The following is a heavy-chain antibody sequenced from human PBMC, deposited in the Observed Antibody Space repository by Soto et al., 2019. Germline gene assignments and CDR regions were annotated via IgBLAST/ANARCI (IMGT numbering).Heavy chain of an antibody. CDR1: GFTFSRYG. D-gene: IGHD6-13*01. V-gene: IGHV3-30*18. CDR3: AKEEPGIAAGGPPLYYYYYYGMDV. CDR2: ISYDGSNQ. Sequence: PGGSLRLSCAASGFTFSRYGMQWVRQAPGKGLKWVAVISYDGSNQYYADSVKSRFTISRDNSKNTLYLQKNRLRDEDTGVYYCAKEEPGIAAGGPPLYYYYYYGMDVWGQGTTVTVSS. J-gene: IGHJ6*02.